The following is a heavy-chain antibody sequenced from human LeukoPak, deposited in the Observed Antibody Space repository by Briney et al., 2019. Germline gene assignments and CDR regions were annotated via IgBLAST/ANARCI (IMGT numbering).Heavy chain of an antibody. CDR3: AKDQGMIVPSYGMDV. Sequence: PGGSLTLSCAPSGLTFSSYAMSWVRQAPGKGLEWVSSIRGGGGITYYADSLKGPFPISRDHSTNTLYLQMNSLRSEDTAVYYCAKDQGMIVPSYGMDVSGQGCPVTVSS. CDR2: IRGGGGIT. D-gene: IGHD3-22*01. V-gene: IGHV3-23*01. CDR1: GLTFSSYA. J-gene: IGHJ6*01.